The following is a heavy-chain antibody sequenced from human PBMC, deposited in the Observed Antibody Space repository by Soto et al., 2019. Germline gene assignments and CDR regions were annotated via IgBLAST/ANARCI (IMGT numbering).Heavy chain of an antibody. CDR2: ISYDGSNK. CDR3: ARSWPGYDSSGYSYYFDY. V-gene: IGHV3-30*03. D-gene: IGHD3-22*01. Sequence: PGGSLRLSCTASRFSFHSYGMHWVRQAPGKGLEWVAVISYDGSNKYYADSVKGRFTISRDNSKNTLYLQMNSLRAEDTAVYYCARSWPGYDSSGYSYYFDYWGQGTLVTAPQ. CDR1: RFSFHSYG. J-gene: IGHJ4*02.